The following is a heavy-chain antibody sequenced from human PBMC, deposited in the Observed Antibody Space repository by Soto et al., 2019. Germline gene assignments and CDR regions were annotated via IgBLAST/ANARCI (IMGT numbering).Heavy chain of an antibody. CDR3: ARLHSSSGVTTELNWFDP. CDR2: IYYSGST. CDR1: GGSISSYY. V-gene: IGHV4-59*08. D-gene: IGHD6-6*01. J-gene: IGHJ5*02. Sequence: SETLSLTCTVSGGSISSYYWSWIRQPPGKGLEWIGYIYYSGSTNYNPSLKSRVTISVDTSKNQFSLKLSSVTAADTAVYYCARLHSSSGVTTELNWFDPWGQGTLVTVSS.